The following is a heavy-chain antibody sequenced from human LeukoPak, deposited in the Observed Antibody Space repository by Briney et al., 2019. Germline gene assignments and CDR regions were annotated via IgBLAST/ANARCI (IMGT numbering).Heavy chain of an antibody. CDR3: ARHTRSGLQSLGPYNFDY. Sequence: PSETLSLTCAVYGGSFSGYYWSWIRQPPGKGLEWIGEINHSGSTNYNPSLKSRVTISVDTSKNQFSLKLSSVTAADTAVYYCARHTRSGLQSLGPYNFDYWGQGTLVTVSS. CDR1: GGSFSGYY. CDR2: INHSGST. D-gene: IGHD5-24*01. J-gene: IGHJ4*02. V-gene: IGHV4-34*01.